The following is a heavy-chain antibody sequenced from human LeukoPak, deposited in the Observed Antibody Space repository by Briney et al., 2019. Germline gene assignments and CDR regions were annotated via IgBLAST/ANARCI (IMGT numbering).Heavy chain of an antibody. J-gene: IGHJ4*02. V-gene: IGHV3-23*01. CDR3: ARLIGYCTNGVCSRVSYFDY. CDR1: GFTFSSYA. CDR2: ISGSGGST. Sequence: GGSLRLSCAASGFTFSSYAMSWVRQAPGKVLEWVSAISGSGGSTYYADSVKGRFTISRDNSKNTLYLQMNSLRAEDTAVYYCARLIGYCTNGVCSRVSYFDYWGQGTLVTVSS. D-gene: IGHD2-8*01.